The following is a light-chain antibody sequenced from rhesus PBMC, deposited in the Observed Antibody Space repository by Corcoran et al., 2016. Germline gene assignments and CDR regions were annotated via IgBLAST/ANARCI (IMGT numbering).Light chain of an antibody. CDR2: KAS. CDR1: QSISSW. J-gene: IGKJ1*01. V-gene: IGKV1-22*01. CDR3: QQYNSSPWT. Sequence: DIQMTQSPSSLSASVGDTVTITCRASQSISSWLAWYQQKPGKAPRVLIYKASPFQSGVPSRFSGSGSGTDFTLTISSLQSEEFATYYCQQYNSSPWTFGQGTKVEIK.